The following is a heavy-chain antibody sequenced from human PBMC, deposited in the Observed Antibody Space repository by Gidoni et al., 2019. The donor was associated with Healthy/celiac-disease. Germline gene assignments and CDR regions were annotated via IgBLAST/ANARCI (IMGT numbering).Heavy chain of an antibody. CDR2: IYTSGST. V-gene: IGHV4-4*07. J-gene: IGHJ4*02. CDR3: ASSYCSSTSCAGTFDY. D-gene: IGHD2-2*01. CDR1: AVPISSYY. Sequence: QVQLQESGPGLVKPSEPLPLTCTVPAVPISSYYWGWIRQHPGKGLEWIGRIYTSGSTNYNPSLKSRVTMSVDTSKNQFSLKLSSVTAADTAVYYCASSYCSSTSCAGTFDYWGQGTLVTVSS.